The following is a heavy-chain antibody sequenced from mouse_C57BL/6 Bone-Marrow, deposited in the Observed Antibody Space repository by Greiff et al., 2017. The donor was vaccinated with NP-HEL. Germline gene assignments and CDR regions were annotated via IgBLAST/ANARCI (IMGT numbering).Heavy chain of an antibody. Sequence: VKLQESGAELVKPGASVKLSCKASGYTFTSYWMQWVKQRPGQGLEWIGEIDPSDSYTNYNQKFKGKATLTVDTSSSTAYMQLSSLTSEDSAVYYCARATVVVLYAMDYWGQGTSVTVSS. CDR3: ARATVVVLYAMDY. J-gene: IGHJ4*01. V-gene: IGHV1-50*01. CDR2: IDPSDSYT. CDR1: GYTFTSYW. D-gene: IGHD1-1*01.